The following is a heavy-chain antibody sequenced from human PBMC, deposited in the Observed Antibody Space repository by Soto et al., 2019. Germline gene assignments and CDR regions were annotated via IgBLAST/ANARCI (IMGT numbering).Heavy chain of an antibody. V-gene: IGHV4-59*01. J-gene: IGHJ4*02. CDR3: ARDGHSGSHGGFFDY. D-gene: IGHD1-26*01. CDR1: GGSISSYY. Sequence: KQSQTLSLTCTVSGGSISSYYWSWIRQPPGKGLEWIGYIYYSGSTNYNPSLKSRVTISVDTSKNQFSLKLSSVTAADTAVYYCARDGHSGSHGGFFDYWGQGTLVTVSS. CDR2: IYYSGST.